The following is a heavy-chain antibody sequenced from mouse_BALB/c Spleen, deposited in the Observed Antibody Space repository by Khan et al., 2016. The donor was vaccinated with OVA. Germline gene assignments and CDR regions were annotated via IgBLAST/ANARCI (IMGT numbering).Heavy chain of an antibody. Sequence: EVQLQETGPGLVKPSQSLSLTCTVTGYSITSNYAWNWIRQFPGNKLEWMGYISYSGSTNYNPSLKSRISITRDTSKNQFFLQLNSVTTEDTATYYCARGNYYGYAMDDWGQGTSITVSS. D-gene: IGHD1-1*01. V-gene: IGHV3-2*02. J-gene: IGHJ4*01. CDR2: ISYSGST. CDR1: GYSITSNYA. CDR3: ARGNYYGYAMDD.